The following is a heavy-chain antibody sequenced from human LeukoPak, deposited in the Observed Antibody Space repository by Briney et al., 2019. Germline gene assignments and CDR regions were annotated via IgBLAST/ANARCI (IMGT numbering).Heavy chain of an antibody. CDR1: GGSITSDYYY. CDR3: ARERKGSRDY. V-gene: IGHV4-61*02. D-gene: IGHD6-13*01. CDR2: IYSDGNT. J-gene: IGHJ4*02. Sequence: SETLSLTCTVSGGSITSDYYYWNWIRQPAGKGLEWIGRIYSDGNTNYNPSLKSRVTISADTSKNQFSLKLSSVTAADTAVYYCARERKGSRDYWGQGTLVTVSS.